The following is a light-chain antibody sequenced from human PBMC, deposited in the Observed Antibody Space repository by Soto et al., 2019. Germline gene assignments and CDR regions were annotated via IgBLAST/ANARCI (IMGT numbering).Light chain of an antibody. CDR1: RRVGNSP. J-gene: IGKJ5*01. CDR2: GAS. V-gene: IGKV3-20*01. Sequence: ETVLTQSPGTLYFSPGERATLSCRASRRVGNSPVAWYQQRRGLPPRLLIYGASNRATGIPDRFSGSGSGADFTLTISRLEPEDFAVYFCHQYGNSPPGTFGQGTRLEIK. CDR3: HQYGNSPPGT.